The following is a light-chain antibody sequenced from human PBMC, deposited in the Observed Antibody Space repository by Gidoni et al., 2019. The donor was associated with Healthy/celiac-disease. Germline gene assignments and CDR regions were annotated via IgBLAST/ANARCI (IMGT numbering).Light chain of an antibody. CDR3: QAWDSSTADVV. J-gene: IGLJ2*01. Sequence: SYELTQPPSVSVSPGQTASITCPGDKLWDKYACWYQQKPGQSPVLVIYQDSKRPSGIPKRFSGSNSGNTATLTISGTQAMDEADYYCQAWDSSTADVVFGGGTKLTVL. CDR1: KLWDKY. V-gene: IGLV3-1*01. CDR2: QDS.